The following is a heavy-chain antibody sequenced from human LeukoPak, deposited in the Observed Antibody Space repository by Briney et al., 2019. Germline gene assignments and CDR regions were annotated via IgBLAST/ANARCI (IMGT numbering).Heavy chain of an antibody. CDR1: GYTFTGYY. D-gene: IGHD6-13*01. CDR3: ATSLIAAAGTAYYYYYMDV. V-gene: IGHV1-18*04. CDR2: ISAYNGNT. Sequence: ASVKVSCKASGYTFTGYYMHWVRQAPGQGLEWMGWISAYNGNTNYAQKLQGRVTMTTDTSTSTAYMELRSLRSDDTAVYYCATSLIAAAGTAYYYYYMDVWGKGTTVTISS. J-gene: IGHJ6*03.